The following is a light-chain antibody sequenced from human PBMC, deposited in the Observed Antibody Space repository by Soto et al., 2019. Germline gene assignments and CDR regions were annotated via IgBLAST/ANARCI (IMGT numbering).Light chain of an antibody. CDR1: SSNIGAPYD. Sequence: QSVLTQPPSVSGAPGQRVTISCTGSSSNIGAPYDVHWYQQLPGTAPKLLIYGNSNRPSGVPDRFSGSKSGTSASLAITGLQADDEADYYCSSYTSSSTYVFGPGTMVTVL. J-gene: IGLJ1*01. CDR3: SSYTSSSTYV. V-gene: IGLV1-40*01. CDR2: GNS.